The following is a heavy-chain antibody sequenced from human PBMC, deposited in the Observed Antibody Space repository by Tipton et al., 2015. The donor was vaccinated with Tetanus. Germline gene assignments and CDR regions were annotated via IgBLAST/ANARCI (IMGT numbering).Heavy chain of an antibody. J-gene: IGHJ4*02. CDR1: GGSVRSGDYS. CDR2: VSYSGRT. D-gene: IGHD5-18*01. Sequence: LRLSCTVSGGSVRSGDYSWNWIRQPPGKGLEWLAYVSYSGRTNSNYSLKSRITMSQDTSKNQFSLRLTSVTAADTAVYYCVRGRGLGAYSYGFEYWGQGALVTVSS. V-gene: IGHV4-61*08. CDR3: VRGRGLGAYSYGFEY.